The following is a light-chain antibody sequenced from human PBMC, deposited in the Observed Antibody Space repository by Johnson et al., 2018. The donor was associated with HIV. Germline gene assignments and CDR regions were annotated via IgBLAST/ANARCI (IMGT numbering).Light chain of an antibody. J-gene: IGLJ1*01. CDR1: SSNIGNNY. CDR2: DNN. V-gene: IGLV1-51*01. Sequence: QSVLTQPPSVSAAPGQKVTISCSGSSSNIGNNYVSWYQQLPGTAPKLLIYDNNKRPSGIPDRFSGSKSGTSATLGITGLQTGDEADYYCGTWGGVFGTVTKVTVL. CDR3: GTWGGV.